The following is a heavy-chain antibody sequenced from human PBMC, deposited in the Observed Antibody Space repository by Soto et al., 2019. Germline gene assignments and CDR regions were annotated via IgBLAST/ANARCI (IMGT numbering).Heavy chain of an antibody. Sequence: QVQLVESGGGVVQPGRSLRLSCAASGFTFSSYGMHWVRQAPGKGLEWVAVISYDGSNKYYADSVKGRFTISRDNSKNTLYLQMNSLRAEDTAVYYCAKDGGYDLWDVWGQGTTVTVSS. D-gene: IGHD5-12*01. J-gene: IGHJ6*02. CDR1: GFTFSSYG. CDR3: AKDGGYDLWDV. V-gene: IGHV3-30*18. CDR2: ISYDGSNK.